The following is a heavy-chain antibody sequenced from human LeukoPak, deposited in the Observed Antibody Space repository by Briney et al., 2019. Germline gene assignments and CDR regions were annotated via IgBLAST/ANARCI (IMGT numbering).Heavy chain of an antibody. CDR3: ARPRYNWNDVPDAFDI. Sequence: QPGGSLRLSCAASGFTFSSYWMSWVRQAPGKGLEWVTNIKQDGSEKYYVDSVKGRFTGSRDNAKNSLYLQMNSLRAEDSAVYYCARPRYNWNDVPDAFDIWGQGTMVTVSS. CDR2: IKQDGSEK. D-gene: IGHD1-1*01. V-gene: IGHV3-7*01. CDR1: GFTFSSYW. J-gene: IGHJ3*02.